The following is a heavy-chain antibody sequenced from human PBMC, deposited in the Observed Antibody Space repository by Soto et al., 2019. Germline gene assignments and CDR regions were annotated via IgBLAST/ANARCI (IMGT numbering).Heavy chain of an antibody. CDR2: IYRTGST. Sequence: SETLSLTCAVSGGSFTSNNWWTWVRQPPGQGLEWIGEIYRTGSTNYNPSLKSRVTISLDKSENQFSLKLSSVTAADTAVYYCARVRIVVVPAAIRGYYYYGMDVWGQGTTVTVSS. CDR3: ARVRIVVVPAAIRGYYYYGMDV. D-gene: IGHD2-2*02. CDR1: GGSFTSNNW. V-gene: IGHV4-4*02. J-gene: IGHJ6*02.